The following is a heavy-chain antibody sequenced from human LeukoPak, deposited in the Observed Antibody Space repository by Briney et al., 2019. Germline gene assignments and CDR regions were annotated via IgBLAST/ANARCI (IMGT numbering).Heavy chain of an antibody. J-gene: IGHJ5*02. CDR1: GYTFTCYY. CDR3: ARDKPRIEQRGVGFDP. D-gene: IGHD6-25*01. CDR2: INPNSGGT. Sequence: ASVKVSCKASGYTFTCYYMHWVRQAPGQGLEWMGWINPNSGGTNYAQKFQGRVTMTRDTSISTAYMELSRLRSDDTAVYYCARDKPRIEQRGVGFDPWGQGTLVTVSS. V-gene: IGHV1-2*02.